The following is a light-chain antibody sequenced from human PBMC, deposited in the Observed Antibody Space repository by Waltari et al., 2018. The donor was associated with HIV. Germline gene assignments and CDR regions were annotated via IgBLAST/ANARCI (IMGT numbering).Light chain of an antibody. Sequence: QSALTQAASVSASLGQSINISCTATTSEIDICNLVSWYQHHPGKAPKLILYEVNKRPSGVSNRFSGSRSGNTTSLTITGLLADDEADYYCCSCSVTNSLWVFGGGTKVTVV. J-gene: IGLJ3*02. CDR1: TSEIDICNL. V-gene: IGLV2-23*02. CDR2: EVN. CDR3: CSCSVTNSLWV.